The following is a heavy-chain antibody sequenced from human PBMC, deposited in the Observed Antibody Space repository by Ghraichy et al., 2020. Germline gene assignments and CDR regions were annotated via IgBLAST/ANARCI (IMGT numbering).Heavy chain of an antibody. CDR1: GYTFTRYY. J-gene: IGHJ3*01. CDR2: VNPSGGGT. D-gene: IGHD3-10*01. CDR3: ARALNYYDAFDF. Sequence: ASVKVSCKASGYTFTRYYLHWVRQAPGQGLEWMGIVNPSGGGTTYAQKFQGRVTMTKDTSASTVYMELSSLRSEDTAVYYCARALNYYDAFDFWGQGTMVTVSS. V-gene: IGHV1-46*03.